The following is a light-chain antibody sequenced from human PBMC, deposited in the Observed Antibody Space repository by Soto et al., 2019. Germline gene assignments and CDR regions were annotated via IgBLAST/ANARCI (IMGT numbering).Light chain of an antibody. J-gene: IGKJ2*02. CDR3: QQRSNWPRGT. Sequence: EIVLTQSPATLSLSPGERATLSCRASQSVSSYLAWNQQKPGQAPRLLIYDASNRATGIPARFSGSGSGTDFTLTISSLEPEDFAVYYCQQRSNWPRGTFGQGTKLEIK. V-gene: IGKV3-11*01. CDR2: DAS. CDR1: QSVSSY.